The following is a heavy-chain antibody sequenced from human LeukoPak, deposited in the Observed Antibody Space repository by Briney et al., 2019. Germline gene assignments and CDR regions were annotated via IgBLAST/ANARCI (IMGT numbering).Heavy chain of an antibody. D-gene: IGHD3-22*01. J-gene: IGHJ4*02. Sequence: SGPTLVNPTQTLTLTCTFSGFSLNTRGVGVGWIRQPPERALEWLALIYWDDDRRYGPSLKSRLTITKDTSRNQVVLTMTNMDPVDTATYFCAHRKNYYDSSVFDNWGQGTLVTVSS. V-gene: IGHV2-5*05. CDR1: GFSLNTRGVG. CDR2: IYWDDDR. CDR3: AHRKNYYDSSVFDN.